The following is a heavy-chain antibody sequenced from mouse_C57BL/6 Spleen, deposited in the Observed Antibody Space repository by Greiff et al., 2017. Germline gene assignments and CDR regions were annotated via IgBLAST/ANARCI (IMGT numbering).Heavy chain of an antibody. CDR1: GFNIKDYY. CDR3: TSIYYGNYVDY. V-gene: IGHV14-1*01. Sequence: VQLQQSGAELVRPGASVKLSCTASGFNIKDYYMHWVKQRPEQGLEWIGRIDPEDGDTEYAPKFQGKATMTADTSSNTAYLQLSSLTSEDTAVYYCTSIYYGNYVDYWGQGTTRTVSS. D-gene: IGHD2-1*01. CDR2: IDPEDGDT. J-gene: IGHJ2*01.